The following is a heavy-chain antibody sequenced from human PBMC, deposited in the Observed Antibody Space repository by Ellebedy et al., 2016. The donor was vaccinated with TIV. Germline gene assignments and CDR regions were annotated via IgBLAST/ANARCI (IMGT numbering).Heavy chain of an antibody. Sequence: GGSLRLSCAASGFTFSSYAMHWVRQAPGKGLEWVALVSYDGSSNYYADSVKGRFTISRDDSKNTLYLQMNSLRAEDTAVYYCARDTAYMHAFDIWGQGTMVSVSS. CDR3: ARDTAYMHAFDI. D-gene: IGHD4-11*01. CDR1: GFTFSSYA. CDR2: VSYDGSSN. J-gene: IGHJ3*02. V-gene: IGHV3-30*03.